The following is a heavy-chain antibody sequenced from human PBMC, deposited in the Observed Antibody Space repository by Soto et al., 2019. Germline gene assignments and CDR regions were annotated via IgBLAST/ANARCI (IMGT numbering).Heavy chain of an antibody. CDR3: TKDLVGGIITNYAFDI. CDR2: ISGRGGST. J-gene: IGHJ3*02. CDR1: GFTFSSYA. V-gene: IGHV3-23*01. Sequence: GESLKISCAASGFTFSSYAMSWVRQAPGKGLEWVSAISGRGGSTYYADSVKGRFTISRDNSKNTLYQQMNRLRAEDTVVYYCTKDLVGGIITNYAFDIWGQGTMVTVSS. D-gene: IGHD3-16*01.